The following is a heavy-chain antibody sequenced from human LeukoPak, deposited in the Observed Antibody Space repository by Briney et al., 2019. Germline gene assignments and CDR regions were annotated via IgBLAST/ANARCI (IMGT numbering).Heavy chain of an antibody. CDR2: INHSGST. CDR3: ARGPWVSWFDP. J-gene: IGHJ5*02. Sequence: SETLSLTCAVYGGSFSGYYWSWLRQPPGKGLEWIGEINHSGSTNYNPSLKSRVTISVDTSKNQFSLKLSSVTAADTAVYYCARGPWVSWFDPWGQGTLVTVSS. D-gene: IGHD4-23*01. V-gene: IGHV4-34*01. CDR1: GGSFSGYY.